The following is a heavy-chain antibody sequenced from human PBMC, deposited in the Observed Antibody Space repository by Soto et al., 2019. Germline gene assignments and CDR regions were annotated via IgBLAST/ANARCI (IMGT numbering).Heavy chain of an antibody. V-gene: IGHV2-5*02. CDR2: IYWDDDK. J-gene: IGHJ5*02. CDR1: GFSLSTSGVG. CDR3: AHSNGEEYFLIGYYLFNCFDP. D-gene: IGHD3-3*01. Sequence: GSGPTLVNATQTLTLTCTFSGFSLSTSGVGVGWIRQPPGKALEWLALIYWDDDKRYSPSLKSRLTITKDTSKNQVVLTMTNMDPVDTATYYCAHSNGEEYFLIGYYLFNCFDPPGQGTLVTVSS.